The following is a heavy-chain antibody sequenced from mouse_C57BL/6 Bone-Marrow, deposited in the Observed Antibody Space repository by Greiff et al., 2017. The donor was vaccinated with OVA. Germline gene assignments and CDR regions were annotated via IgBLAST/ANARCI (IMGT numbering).Heavy chain of an antibody. D-gene: IGHD2-10*02. J-gene: IGHJ4*01. V-gene: IGHV5-17*01. CDR2: ISSGSSTI. CDR3: ARKEKYGVDY. Sequence: EVKLMESGGGLVKPGGSLKLSCAASGFTFSDYGMHWVRQAPEKGLEWVAYISSGSSTIYYADTVKGRFTISRDNAKNTLFLQMTRLRSEDTAMYYCARKEKYGVDYWGQGTSVTVSS. CDR1: GFTFSDYG.